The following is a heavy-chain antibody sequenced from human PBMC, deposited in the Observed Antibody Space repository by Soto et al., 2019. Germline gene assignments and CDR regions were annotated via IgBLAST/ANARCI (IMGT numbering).Heavy chain of an antibody. V-gene: IGHV3-66*01. CDR1: GFTVSSNS. CDR2: IYSGGST. D-gene: IGHD1-20*01. J-gene: IGHJ4*02. Sequence: EVQLVESGGGLVQPGGSLRLSCAASGFTVSSNSMSWVRRAPGKGLEWVSVIYSGGSTHYADSVKGRFTISRDNSKNTLYLQMNSLRAEDTAVYYCARDRGNWNDGGAFFDYWGQGTLVTVSS. CDR3: ARDRGNWNDGGAFFDY.